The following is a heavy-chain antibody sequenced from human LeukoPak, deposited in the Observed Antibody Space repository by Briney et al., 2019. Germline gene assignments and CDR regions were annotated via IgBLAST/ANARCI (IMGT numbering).Heavy chain of an antibody. CDR1: GYSFTTYW. CDR2: IYPGDSET. D-gene: IGHD6-13*01. CDR3: ASNQQPYYYYMDV. V-gene: IGHV5-51*01. Sequence: GESLKISCKGSGYSFTTYWICWVRQMPGKGLEWMGIIYPGDSETRYSPSFHGQVTISADKAISTAYLQWSSLKASDTAMYYCASNQQPYYYYMDVWGKGTPVTVSS. J-gene: IGHJ6*03.